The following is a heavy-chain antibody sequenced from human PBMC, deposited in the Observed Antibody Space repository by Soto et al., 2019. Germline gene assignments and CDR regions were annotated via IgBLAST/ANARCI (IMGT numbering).Heavy chain of an antibody. CDR3: ARAYCSGGSCYSAEYFKH. CDR1: GYTFTSYD. CDR2: MNPNSGNT. D-gene: IGHD2-15*01. Sequence: ASVKVSCKASGYTFTSYDINWVRQATGQGLEWMGWMNPNSGNTGYAQKFQGRVTMTRNTSISTAYMELSSLRSEDTAVYYCARAYCSGGSCYSAEYFKHWGQGTLVTVSS. V-gene: IGHV1-8*01. J-gene: IGHJ1*01.